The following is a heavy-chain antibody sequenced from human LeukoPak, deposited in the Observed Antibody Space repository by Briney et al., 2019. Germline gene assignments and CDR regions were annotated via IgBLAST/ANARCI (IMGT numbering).Heavy chain of an antibody. D-gene: IGHD4-17*01. CDR2: IVVGSGNT. V-gene: IGHV1-58*01. CDR1: GVTFTSSA. CDR3: ASATTVTTVDAFDI. Sequence: EASVKVSCKASGVTFTSSAVQWVRQARGQRLEWIGWIVVGSGNTNYAQKFQERVTITRDMSTSTAYMELSSLRSEDTVVYFCASATTVTTVDAFDIWGQGTMDTVSS. J-gene: IGHJ3*02.